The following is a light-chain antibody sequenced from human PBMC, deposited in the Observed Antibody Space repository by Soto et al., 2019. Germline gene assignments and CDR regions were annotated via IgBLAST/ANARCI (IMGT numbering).Light chain of an antibody. Sequence: AIQLTQSPCSLSASVGDRVTITCRASQGISSALAWYQQKPGKAPKLLIYDASSLESGVPSRFSGSGSGTDFTLTISSLQPEDFATYYCQQFNSYPLLTFGGGTKVEIK. CDR3: QQFNSYPLLT. CDR2: DAS. V-gene: IGKV1-13*02. CDR1: QGISSA. J-gene: IGKJ4*01.